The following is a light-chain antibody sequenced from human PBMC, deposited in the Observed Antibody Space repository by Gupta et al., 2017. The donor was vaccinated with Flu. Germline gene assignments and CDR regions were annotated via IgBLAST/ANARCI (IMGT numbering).Light chain of an antibody. CDR1: QSITKY. Sequence: VAFTQSPVTLSLSPGERATLSCRASQSITKYLAWYQQKKGQAPKLLIYDASSRATGAPARFSGSGSGTEFTLTISSREPEDFAVYYCQQRNNWPLTFGQGTRVEIK. CDR3: QQRNNWPLT. J-gene: IGKJ5*01. V-gene: IGKV3-11*01. CDR2: DAS.